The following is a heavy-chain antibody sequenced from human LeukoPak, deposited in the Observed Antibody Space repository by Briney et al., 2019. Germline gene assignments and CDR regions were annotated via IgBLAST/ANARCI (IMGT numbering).Heavy chain of an antibody. J-gene: IGHJ1*01. Sequence: GGSLRLSCAASGFTFSSYWMSWVRQAPGKGLEWVANIKQDGSEKYYVDSVEGRFTISRDNAKNLLYLQMNSLRAEDTAVYYCARPRGFIAVAERYFQHWGQGTLVTVSS. CDR2: IKQDGSEK. V-gene: IGHV3-7*01. D-gene: IGHD6-19*01. CDR3: ARPRGFIAVAERYFQH. CDR1: GFTFSSYW.